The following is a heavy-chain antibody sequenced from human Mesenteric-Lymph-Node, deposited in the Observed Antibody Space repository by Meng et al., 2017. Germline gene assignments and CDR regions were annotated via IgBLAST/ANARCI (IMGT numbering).Heavy chain of an antibody. J-gene: IGHJ3*02. Sequence: SETLSLTCTVSGGSISSGGYYWSWIRQHPGKGLEWIGYIYYSGSTYYNPSLKSRVTISVDTSKNQFSLKLSSVTAADTAVYYCARGRYYYDSSGYFGPFKQDAFDIWGQGTMVTVSS. CDR3: ARGRYYYDSSGYFGPFKQDAFDI. D-gene: IGHD3-22*01. V-gene: IGHV4-31*03. CDR2: IYYSGST. CDR1: GGSISSGGYY.